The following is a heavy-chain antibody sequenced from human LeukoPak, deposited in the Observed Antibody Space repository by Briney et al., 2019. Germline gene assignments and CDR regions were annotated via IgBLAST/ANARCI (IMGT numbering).Heavy chain of an antibody. CDR1: GGSISSGDYY. Sequence: SETLSLTCTVSGGSISSGDYYWSWIRQPPGKGLEWIGYIYYSGSTYYNPSLKSRVTISVDTSKNQFSLKLSSVTAADTAIYYCARDGRAGSLFAYWGQGTLVTVSS. CDR2: IYYSGST. D-gene: IGHD6-19*01. V-gene: IGHV4-30-4*02. CDR3: ARDGRAGSLFAY. J-gene: IGHJ4*02.